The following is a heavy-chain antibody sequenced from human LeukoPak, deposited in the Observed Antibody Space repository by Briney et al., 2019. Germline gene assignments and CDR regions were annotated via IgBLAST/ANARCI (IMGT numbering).Heavy chain of an antibody. CDR3: VRVGGYYFDY. CDR2: ITADGSTT. J-gene: IGHJ4*02. D-gene: IGHD1-26*01. Sequence: PGGSLRLSCAASGITFSNAWMTWVRQAPGKGLVWVSRITADGSTTTYADSVKGRFTISRDNAKNTLYLQMNSLRAEDTAVYYCVRVGGYYFDYWGQGTLVTVSS. V-gene: IGHV3-74*01. CDR1: GITFSNAW.